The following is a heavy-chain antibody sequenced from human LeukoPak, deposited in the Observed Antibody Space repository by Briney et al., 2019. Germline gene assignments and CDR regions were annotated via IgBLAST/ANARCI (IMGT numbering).Heavy chain of an antibody. CDR2: ISGSEGSP. CDR1: GFTFVIYA. J-gene: IGHJ4*02. CDR3: HAQRNGTLVSD. D-gene: IGHD5-24*01. V-gene: IGHV3-23*01. Sequence: GGSLRLSCAASGFTFVIYAMRCVSPGPGGRGGGVSTISGSEGSPSYADSVKGRFPVPRDHPKNTLYLQMSSLRAEDTAVYYCHAQRNGTLVSDWGQGNLVTVSS.